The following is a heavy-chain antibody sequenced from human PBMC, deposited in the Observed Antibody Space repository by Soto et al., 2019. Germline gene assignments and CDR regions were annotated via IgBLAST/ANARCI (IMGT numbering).Heavy chain of an antibody. CDR2: ISAYNGNT. CDR1: GYTFTSYG. D-gene: IGHD3-3*01. CDR3: ARSVGGSPGVYYGKDV. Sequence: VSVKVSCKASGYTFTSYGISWVRQAPGQGLEWMGWISAYNGNTNYAQKLQGRVTMTTDTSTSTAYMELRSLRSDDTAVYYCARSVGGSPGVYYGKDVWGQGTTVTVSS. J-gene: IGHJ6*02. V-gene: IGHV1-18*04.